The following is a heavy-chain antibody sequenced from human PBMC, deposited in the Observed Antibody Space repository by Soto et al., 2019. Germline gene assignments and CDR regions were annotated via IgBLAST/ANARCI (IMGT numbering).Heavy chain of an antibody. CDR3: AKDAYRRRWCFSDY. J-gene: IGHJ4*02. CDR1: GYTFSSYA. Sequence: SLRLSFAASGYTFSSYAMSWFRQAPGKGLEWVSAISGSGGSTYYADSVKGRFTISRDNSKNTLYLQMNSLRAEDTAVYYCAKDAYRRRWCFSDYWGQRTLVTVSS. V-gene: IGHV3-23*01. CDR2: ISGSGGST. D-gene: IGHD6-13*01.